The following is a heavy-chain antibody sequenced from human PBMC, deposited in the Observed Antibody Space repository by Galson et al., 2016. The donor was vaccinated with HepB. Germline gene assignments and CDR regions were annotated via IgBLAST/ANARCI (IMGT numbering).Heavy chain of an antibody. D-gene: IGHD3-16*01. CDR3: AAGGPVSLGSYYIYGMAV. Sequence: SVKVSCKASGFTFTSSAVQWVRQTRGQRLEWIGWIVAGSGDTNYAQKFHERVTITRDMSTRTAYMELSSLRSEDTAVYYCAAGGPVSLGSYYIYGMAVWGQGTTVTVSS. CDR2: IVAGSGDT. V-gene: IGHV1-58*01. J-gene: IGHJ6*02. CDR1: GFTFTSSA.